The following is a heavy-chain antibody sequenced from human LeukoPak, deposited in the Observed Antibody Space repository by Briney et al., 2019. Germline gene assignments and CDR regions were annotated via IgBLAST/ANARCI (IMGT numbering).Heavy chain of an antibody. D-gene: IGHD6-19*01. CDR1: GGSISSSSYY. CDR2: IYYSGST. J-gene: IGHJ4*02. Sequence: PSETLSLTCTVSGGSISSSSYYWGWIRQPPGKGLVRIGSIYYSGSTYYDPSLKSRVTISVDTSKNQFSLKLSSVTAADTAVYYCAPTRYSSGWSWLDYWGQGTLVTVSS. V-gene: IGHV4-39*01. CDR3: APTRYSSGWSWLDY.